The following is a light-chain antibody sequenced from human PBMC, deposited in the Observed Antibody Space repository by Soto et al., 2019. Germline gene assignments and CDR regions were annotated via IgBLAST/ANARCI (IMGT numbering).Light chain of an antibody. CDR2: EGS. Sequence: QSALTQPASVSGSPGQSITISCTGTSSDVGSYNLVSWYQQHPGKAPKLMIYEGSKRPSGVSNRFSGSKSGNTASLTISRRQAEDEADYYCCTYAGSRVFGGGTKLTVL. J-gene: IGLJ3*02. V-gene: IGLV2-23*01. CDR1: SSDVGSYNL. CDR3: CTYAGSRV.